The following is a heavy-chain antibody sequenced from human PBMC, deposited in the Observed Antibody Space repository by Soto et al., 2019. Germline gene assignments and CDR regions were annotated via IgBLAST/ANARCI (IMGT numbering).Heavy chain of an antibody. D-gene: IGHD6-6*01. V-gene: IGHV1-8*01. J-gene: IGHJ6*03. CDR1: GYTFTSYD. CDR2: MNPNSGNT. CDR3: ARGGGSSSSYYYYYMDV. Sequence: ASVKVSCKASGYTFTSYDINWVRQATGQGLEWMGWMNPNSGNTGYAQKFQGRVTMTRNTSISTAYMELSSLRSEDTAVYYCARGGGSSSSYYYYYMDVWGKGTTVTVSS.